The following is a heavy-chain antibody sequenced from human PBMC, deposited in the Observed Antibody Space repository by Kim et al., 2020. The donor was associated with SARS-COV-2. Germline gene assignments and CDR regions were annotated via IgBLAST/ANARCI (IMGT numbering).Heavy chain of an antibody. J-gene: IGHJ4*02. D-gene: IGHD1-1*01. CDR3: ARDAHQYKFDY. CDR2: IYYSGST. CDR1: GGSISSYY. V-gene: IGHV4-59*01. Sequence: SETLSLTCTVSGGSISSYYWSWIRQPPGKGLEWIGYIYYSGSTNYNPSLKTRVTISVDTSKNQFSLKLNSVTAADTAVYYCARDAHQYKFDYLGQGTLVT.